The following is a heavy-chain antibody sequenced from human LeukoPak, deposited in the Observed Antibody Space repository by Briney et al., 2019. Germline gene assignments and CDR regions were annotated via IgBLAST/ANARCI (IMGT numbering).Heavy chain of an antibody. CDR3: ARRIFSWFGEPPAPVDY. J-gene: IGHJ4*02. CDR2: IYHSGST. Sequence: PSETLSLTCTVSGYSISSGYYWGWIRQPPGKGLEWIGEIYHSGSTNYNPSLKSRVTISVDKSKNQFSLKLSSVTAADTAVYYYARRIFSWFGEPPAPVDYWGQGTLVTVSS. D-gene: IGHD3-10*01. V-gene: IGHV4-38-2*02. CDR1: GYSISSGYY.